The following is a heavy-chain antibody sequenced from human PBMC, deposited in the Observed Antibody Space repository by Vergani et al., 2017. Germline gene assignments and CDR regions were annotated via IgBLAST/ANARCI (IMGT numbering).Heavy chain of an antibody. CDR1: GGSISSGDYY. J-gene: IGHJ6*03. CDR2: IYHSGST. V-gene: IGHV4-30-4*08. Sequence: QVQLQESGPGLVKPSQTLSLTCTVSGGSISSGDYYWSWIRQPPGKGLEWIGYIYHSGSTYYNPSLKSRVTISLHRSKNQFSLKLSSVTAADTAVYYCARGLGTTGFYYYYMDVWGKGTTVTVSS. D-gene: IGHD4-17*01. CDR3: ARGLGTTGFYYYYMDV.